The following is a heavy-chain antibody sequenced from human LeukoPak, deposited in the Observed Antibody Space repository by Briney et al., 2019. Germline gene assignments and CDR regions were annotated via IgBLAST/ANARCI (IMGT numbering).Heavy chain of an antibody. CDR3: ARAYSGYDSTNNFDY. V-gene: IGHV1-18*01. CDR2: ISAYNGNT. J-gene: IGHJ4*02. Sequence: GASVTVSCKASGYTFTSYGISWVRQAPGQGLEWMGWISAYNGNTNYAQKLQGRVTMTTDTSTSTAYMELRSLRSDDTAVYYCARAYSGYDSTNNFDYWGQGTLVTVSS. D-gene: IGHD5-12*01. CDR1: GYTFTSYG.